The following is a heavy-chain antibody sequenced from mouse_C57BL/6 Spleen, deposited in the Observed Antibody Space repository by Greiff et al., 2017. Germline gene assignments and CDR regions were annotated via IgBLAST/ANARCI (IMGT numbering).Heavy chain of an antibody. D-gene: IGHD1-1*01. CDR1: GYSFTDYN. V-gene: IGHV1-39*01. Sequence: VHVKQSGPELVKPGASVKISCKASGYSFTDYNMNWVKQSNGKSLEWIGVINPNYGTTSYNQKFKGKATLTVDQSSSTAYMQLNSLTSEDSAVYYCAYYYGSSYEYFDVWGTGTTVTVSS. CDR2: INPNYGTT. J-gene: IGHJ1*03. CDR3: AYYYGSSYEYFDV.